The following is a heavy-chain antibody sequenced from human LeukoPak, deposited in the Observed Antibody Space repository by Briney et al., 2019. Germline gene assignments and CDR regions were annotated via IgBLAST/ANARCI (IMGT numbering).Heavy chain of an antibody. Sequence: PGGSLRLSCAASGFTFSSYAMHWVRQAPGKGLEWVAVIPYDGSNKYYADSVKGRFTISRDNSKNTLYLQMNSLRAEDTAVYYCARDGIVAAFDYWGQGTLVTVSS. V-gene: IGHV3-30*04. CDR1: GFTFSSYA. CDR2: IPYDGSNK. CDR3: ARDGIVAAFDY. J-gene: IGHJ4*02. D-gene: IGHD5-12*01.